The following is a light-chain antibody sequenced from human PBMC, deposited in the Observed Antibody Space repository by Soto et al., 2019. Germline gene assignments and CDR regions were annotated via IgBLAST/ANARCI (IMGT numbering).Light chain of an antibody. J-gene: IGKJ2*01. CDR2: KAS. CDR1: QTISSW. Sequence: DTQITQSPSTLSGSVGDRDTIPCRASQTISSWLAWYQQKPGKAPKLLIYKASTLKSGVPSRFSGSGSGTEFTLTISSLQSEDFAVYYCQHYNYWPYTFGQGTKVDIK. CDR3: QHYNYWPYT. V-gene: IGKV1-5*03.